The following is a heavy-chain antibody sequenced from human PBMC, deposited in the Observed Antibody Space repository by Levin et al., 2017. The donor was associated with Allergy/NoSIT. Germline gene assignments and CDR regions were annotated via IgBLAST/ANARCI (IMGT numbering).Heavy chain of an antibody. Sequence: PGGSLRLSCAASGFTFSIYAMSWVRQAPGKGLEWVSVISGSGGFTNYAESVKGRFTISRDNSKNTVYLQMNSLRAEDTAVYFCAKGDSSGPMGYYFDFWGQGALVTVSS. J-gene: IGHJ4*02. CDR3: AKGDSSGPMGYYFDF. CDR2: ISGSGGFT. CDR1: GFTFSIYA. V-gene: IGHV3-23*01. D-gene: IGHD5-18*01.